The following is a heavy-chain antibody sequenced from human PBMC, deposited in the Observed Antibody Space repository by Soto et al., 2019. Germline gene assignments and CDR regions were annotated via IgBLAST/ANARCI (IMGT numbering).Heavy chain of an antibody. Sequence: EVQLSQSGGGLVQPGGSLRLSCAGSGFTFINYAMNWVRQAPGKGLEWVSSIRGGGDATFFANSVRGRFTISRDNSDNTVTLQMNSLGVDDTAVYYCARKILGSTSRPDYWYFDLWGRGTRVTVSS. CDR3: ARKILGSTSRPDYWYFDL. V-gene: IGHV3-23*01. J-gene: IGHJ2*01. D-gene: IGHD7-27*01. CDR1: GFTFINYA. CDR2: IRGGGDAT.